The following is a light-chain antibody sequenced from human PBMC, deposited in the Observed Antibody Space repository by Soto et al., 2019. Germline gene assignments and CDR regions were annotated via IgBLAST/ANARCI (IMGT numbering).Light chain of an antibody. CDR3: AAWDDSLSGNV. V-gene: IGLV1-47*01. J-gene: IGLJ1*01. Sequence: QSVLTQPPSASWTPRQRVTISCSGSGSNIGSNYVYWYQQLPGTAPKLLIYRNNQRPSGVPDRFSGSKSGTSASLAISGLRSEDEADYYCAAWDDSLSGNVFGTGTKVTV. CDR2: RNN. CDR1: GSNIGSNY.